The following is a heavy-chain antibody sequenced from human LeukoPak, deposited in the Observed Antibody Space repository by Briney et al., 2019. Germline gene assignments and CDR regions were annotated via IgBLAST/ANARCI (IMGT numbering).Heavy chain of an antibody. Sequence: SETLSLTCAVYGGSFSGYYWSWIRQPPGKGLEWIGEINHSGSTNYNPSLKSRVTISVDTPKNQFSLKLSSVTAADTAVYYCARINDSYGSFDYWGQGTLVTVSS. V-gene: IGHV4-34*01. D-gene: IGHD5-18*01. CDR1: GGSFSGYY. J-gene: IGHJ4*02. CDR2: INHSGST. CDR3: ARINDSYGSFDY.